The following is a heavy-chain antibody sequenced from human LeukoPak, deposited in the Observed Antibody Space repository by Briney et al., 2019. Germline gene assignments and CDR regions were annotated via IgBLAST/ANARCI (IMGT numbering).Heavy chain of an antibody. CDR1: GGSISSGDYY. V-gene: IGHV4-30-4*01. D-gene: IGHD6-13*01. Sequence: PSETLSRTCTVSGGSISSGDYYWSWIRQPPGTGLEWIGYIYYSGSTYYNPSLKSRVTISVDTSKNQFSLKLSSVTAADTAVYYCARGAAVLFDYWGQGTLVTVSS. J-gene: IGHJ4*02. CDR3: ARGAAVLFDY. CDR2: IYYSGST.